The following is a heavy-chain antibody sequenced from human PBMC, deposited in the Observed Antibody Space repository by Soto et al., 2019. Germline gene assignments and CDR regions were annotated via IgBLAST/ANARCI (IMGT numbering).Heavy chain of an antibody. J-gene: IGHJ4*02. Sequence: PGESLKISCQGSGYSFTSDWIGWVRQMPGKGLEWMGIIYPGNSDTRYSPSFQGQVTISADKSISTAYLQWSSLKASDTAMYYCARKVAVAGLGLDYWGQGTLVTAPQ. CDR2: IYPGNSDT. CDR1: GYSFTSDW. V-gene: IGHV5-51*01. D-gene: IGHD6-19*01. CDR3: ARKVAVAGLGLDY.